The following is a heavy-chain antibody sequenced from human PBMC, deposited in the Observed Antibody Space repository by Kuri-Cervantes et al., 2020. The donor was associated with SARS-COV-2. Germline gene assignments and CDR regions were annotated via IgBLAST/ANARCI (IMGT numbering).Heavy chain of an antibody. J-gene: IGHJ6*03. CDR3: ATSVGATSYYYYYMDV. CDR1: GFTFSSYG. V-gene: IGHV3-30*02. Sequence: GGSLRLSCAASGFTFSSYGMHWVRQAPGKGLEWVAFIRYDGSNKYYADSVKGRFTISRDNSKNTLYLQMNSLRAEDTAVYYCATSVGATSYYYYYMDVWGKGTTVTVSS. CDR2: IRYDGSNK. D-gene: IGHD1-26*01.